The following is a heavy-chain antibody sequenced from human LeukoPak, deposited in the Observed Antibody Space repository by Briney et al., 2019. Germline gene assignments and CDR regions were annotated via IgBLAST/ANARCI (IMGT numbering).Heavy chain of an antibody. CDR1: GFTFSSYA. CDR3: AKDRARSYGYGL. V-gene: IGHV3-23*01. J-gene: IGHJ4*02. D-gene: IGHD5-18*01. Sequence: GGSLRLSCAASGFTFSSYAVSWVRQAPGKGLEWVSAISGSGGSTYYADSVKGRFTISRDNSKNTLYLQMNSLRAEDTAVYYCAKDRARSYGYGLWGQGTLVTVSS. CDR2: ISGSGGST.